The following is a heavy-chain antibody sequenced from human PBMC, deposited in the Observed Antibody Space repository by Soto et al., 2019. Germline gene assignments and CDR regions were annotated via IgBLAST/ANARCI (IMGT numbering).Heavy chain of an antibody. Sequence: EVQILESGGDLVQPGESLRLSCVASGFTFPTYGMSWVRQAPGLGLEWVSTISDTGSNTYHAKPMKGRFTISRDNPKNPLYLQMNSLTVEDTAIYYCAKIGHRSGSRYYDMDAWGQGTTVTVSS. CDR3: AKIGHRSGSRYYDMDA. V-gene: IGHV3-23*01. D-gene: IGHD3-10*01. J-gene: IGHJ6*02. CDR2: ISDTGSNT. CDR1: GFTFPTYG.